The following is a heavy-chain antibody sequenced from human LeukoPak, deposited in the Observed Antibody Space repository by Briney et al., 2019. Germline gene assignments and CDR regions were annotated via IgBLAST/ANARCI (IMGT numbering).Heavy chain of an antibody. CDR3: AKDGGVRGPDYYYYMDV. D-gene: IGHD3-10*01. Sequence: PGGSLRLSCAASGFTISSYGMHWVRQAPGKGLEWVAFIRYDGSYKNYADSVKGRFTISRDISKSTLYLQMNSLRAADTAVYYCAKDGGVRGPDYYYYMDVWGKGTTVTISS. J-gene: IGHJ6*03. CDR2: IRYDGSYK. CDR1: GFTISSYG. V-gene: IGHV3-30*02.